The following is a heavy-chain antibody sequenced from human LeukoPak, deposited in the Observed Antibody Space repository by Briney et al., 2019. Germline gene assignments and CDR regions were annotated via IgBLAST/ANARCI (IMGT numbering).Heavy chain of an antibody. CDR1: GFTFSNAW. CDR3: AGVEGGAWAFDY. V-gene: IGHV3-21*01. J-gene: IGHJ4*02. D-gene: IGHD1-26*01. CDR2: ISSSSSHI. Sequence: GGSLRLSCAASGFTFSNAWMSWVRQAPGKGLEWVSFISSSSSHIYYADSVKGRFTISRDNPKKSLYLQMNSLRAEDTAVYYCAGVEGGAWAFDYWGQGTLVTVSS.